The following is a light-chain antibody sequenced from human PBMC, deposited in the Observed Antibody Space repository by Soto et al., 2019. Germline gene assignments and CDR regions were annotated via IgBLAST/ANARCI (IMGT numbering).Light chain of an antibody. J-gene: IGKJ2*01. CDR1: QSVLYSSNNKNY. CDR2: WAS. CDR3: QQYYGTLYT. V-gene: IGKV4-1*01. Sequence: DIVMTQSPDSLALSLGEMATINCKSSQSVLYSSNNKNYLAWYQQKPGQPPKLLIYWASTRESGVPDRFSGSGFGTDFSLTIRCLQAEDVAVYYCQQYYGTLYTLGQGTNLEIK.